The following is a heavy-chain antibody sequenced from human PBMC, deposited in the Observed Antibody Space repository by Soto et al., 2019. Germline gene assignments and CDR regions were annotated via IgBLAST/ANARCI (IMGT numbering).Heavy chain of an antibody. CDR1: GFTFSSYL. D-gene: IGHD6-19*01. CDR2: INSDGSST. J-gene: IGHJ3*02. CDR3: ARVRMADDFDI. Sequence: LRLSCAASGFTFSSYLMHWVRQAPGKGLVWVSRINSDGSSTTYADSVKGRFTISRDSAKNTLYLQMNSLRAEDTAVYYCARVRMADDFDIWGQGTMVTVSS. V-gene: IGHV3-74*01.